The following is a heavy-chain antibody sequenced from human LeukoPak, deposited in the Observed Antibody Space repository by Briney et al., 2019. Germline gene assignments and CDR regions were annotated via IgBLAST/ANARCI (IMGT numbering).Heavy chain of an antibody. V-gene: IGHV4-4*07. CDR3: ARLSDYDVNNWFDP. D-gene: IGHD4-17*01. Sequence: PSETLSLTCTVSGGSISSYYWSWIRQPAGKGLEWIGRIYTSGSTNYNPSLKSRVTMSVDTSKNQFSLKLRSVTAADTAVYYCARLSDYDVNNWFDPWGQGTLVTVSS. CDR1: GGSISSYY. CDR2: IYTSGST. J-gene: IGHJ5*02.